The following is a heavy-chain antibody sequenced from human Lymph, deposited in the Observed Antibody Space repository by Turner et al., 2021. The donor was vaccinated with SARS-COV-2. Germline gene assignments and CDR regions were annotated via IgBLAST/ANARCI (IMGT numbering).Heavy chain of an antibody. J-gene: IGHJ6*02. D-gene: IGHD2-15*01. CDR2: IWYDGSNK. CDR1: GFTFSSLG. CDR3: AREGDALAGGMDV. V-gene: IGHV3-33*01. Sequence: QVQLVESGGGVVKPGRSLRPTCAASGFTFSSLGMQWVRQAPGKGLVWVAVIWYDGSNKYYADSVKGRFTISRNNSKNPLYLQMNSLRAEDTAVYYCAREGDALAGGMDVWGQGTTVTVSS.